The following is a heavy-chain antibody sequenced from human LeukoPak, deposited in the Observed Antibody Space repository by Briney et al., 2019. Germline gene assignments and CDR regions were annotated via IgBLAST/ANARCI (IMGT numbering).Heavy chain of an antibody. CDR3: ARHQLKGIAAAGIAY. CDR1: GGSFSGYY. Sequence: SETLSLTCAVYGGSFSGYYWSWIRQPPGKGLEWIGEINHSGSTNYNPSLKSRVTISVDTSKNQFSLKLSSVTAADTAVYYCARHQLKGIAAAGIAYWGQGTLVTVSS. D-gene: IGHD6-13*01. CDR2: INHSGST. J-gene: IGHJ4*02. V-gene: IGHV4-34*01.